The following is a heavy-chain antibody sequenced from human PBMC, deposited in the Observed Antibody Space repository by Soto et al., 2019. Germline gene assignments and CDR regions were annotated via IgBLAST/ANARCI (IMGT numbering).Heavy chain of an antibody. D-gene: IGHD2-2*01. CDR2: IIPIFGTA. J-gene: IGHJ6*02. CDR1: GGTFSSYV. Sequence: QVQLVQSGAEVKKPGSSVKVSCKASGGTFSSYVISWVRQAPGQGLEWMGGIIPIFGTANYAQKFQGRVTITADESTSTAYMELSSLRSEDTAVYYCARSLVGYCSSTSCQNYYYYGMDVWGQGTTVTVSS. V-gene: IGHV1-69*01. CDR3: ARSLVGYCSSTSCQNYYYYGMDV.